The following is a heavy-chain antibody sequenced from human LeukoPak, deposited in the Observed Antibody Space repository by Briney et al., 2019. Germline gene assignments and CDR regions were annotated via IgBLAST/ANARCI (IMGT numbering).Heavy chain of an antibody. V-gene: IGHV3-15*01. CDR2: IKSTTDGGRT. CDR3: TTVKSAWIQSY. J-gene: IGHJ4*02. CDR1: RFTFADAW. D-gene: IGHD5-18*01. Sequence: PGGSLRLSCAASRFTFADAWMSWVRQAPGKGLEWVGRIKSTTDGGRTDYAAPVRGRFTISRDDSKNTLFLQMNSLKTEDAAVYYCTTVKSAWIQSYWGQGTLVTVSS.